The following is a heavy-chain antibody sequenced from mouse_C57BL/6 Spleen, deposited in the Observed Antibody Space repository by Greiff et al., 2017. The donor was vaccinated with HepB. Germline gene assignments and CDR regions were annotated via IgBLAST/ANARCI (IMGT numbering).Heavy chain of an antibody. CDR3: ARGEDSVFDY. D-gene: IGHD3-2*02. V-gene: IGHV1-69*01. CDR1: GYTFTSYW. Sequence: VKLQQPGAELVMPGASVKLSCKASGYTFTSYWMHWVKQRPGQGLEWIGEIDPSDSYTNYNQKFKGKSTLTVDKSSSTAYMQLSSLTSEDSAVYYCARGEDSVFDYWGQGTTLTVSS. CDR2: IDPSDSYT. J-gene: IGHJ2*01.